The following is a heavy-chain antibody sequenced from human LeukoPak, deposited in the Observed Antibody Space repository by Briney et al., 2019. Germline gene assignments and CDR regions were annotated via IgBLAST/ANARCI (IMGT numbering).Heavy chain of an antibody. D-gene: IGHD3-22*01. Sequence: PGGSLRLSCEASGFVFAAYAMSWVRQAPGKGLEWVSAISGSGGTAYYADSVKGRFTISRDNSKNTLYLQMNSLRAEDTAVYYCAKKGYYDGSGYYMYYFDHWGQGTLVTVSS. J-gene: IGHJ4*02. CDR1: GFVFAAYA. CDR3: AKKGYYDGSGYYMYYFDH. V-gene: IGHV3-23*01. CDR2: ISGSGGTA.